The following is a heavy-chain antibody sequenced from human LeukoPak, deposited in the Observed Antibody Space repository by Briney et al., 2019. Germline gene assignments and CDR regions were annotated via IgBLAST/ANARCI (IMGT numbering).Heavy chain of an antibody. Sequence: SETLSLTCAVSGYSISSGYYWGWIRQPPGKGLEWIGCIYHSGSTYYNPSLKSRVTISVDTSKNQFSLELSSVTAADTAVYYCARTGVATIKNFDYWGQGTLVTVSS. V-gene: IGHV4-38-2*01. D-gene: IGHD5-12*01. CDR3: ARTGVATIKNFDY. J-gene: IGHJ4*02. CDR1: GYSISSGYY. CDR2: IYHSGST.